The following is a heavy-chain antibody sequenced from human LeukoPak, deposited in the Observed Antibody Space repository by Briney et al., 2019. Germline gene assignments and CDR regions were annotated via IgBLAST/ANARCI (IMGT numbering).Heavy chain of an antibody. CDR1: GGSFSGYY. CDR2: INHSGST. CDR3: ARVGGYYYYYYYYYMDV. Sequence: SETLSLTCALYGGSFSGYYWSWIRQPPGKGLEWIGEINHSGSTNYNPSLKSRVTISVDTSKNQFSLKLSSVTAADTAVYYCARVGGYYYYYYYYYMDVWGKGTTVTVSS. V-gene: IGHV4-34*01. J-gene: IGHJ6*03. D-gene: IGHD3-22*01.